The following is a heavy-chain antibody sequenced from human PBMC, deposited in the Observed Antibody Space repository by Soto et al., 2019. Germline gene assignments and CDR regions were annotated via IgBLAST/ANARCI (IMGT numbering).Heavy chain of an antibody. CDR2: INPSNGFT. Sequence: QVQLVQSVTKLKKPGASVSLSCKASGFTFTDYYFNWVRQSPGDGLQWMGIINPSNGFTSFAQKFQDRVTMTTDTSTNTVYMEVRSLRFEDTAVYFCARDRPDTYCGGDCPLGYYYHGMDVWGQGTAVTVSS. CDR3: ARDRPDTYCGGDCPLGYYYHGMDV. CDR1: GFTFTDYY. J-gene: IGHJ6*02. D-gene: IGHD2-21*02. V-gene: IGHV1-46*01.